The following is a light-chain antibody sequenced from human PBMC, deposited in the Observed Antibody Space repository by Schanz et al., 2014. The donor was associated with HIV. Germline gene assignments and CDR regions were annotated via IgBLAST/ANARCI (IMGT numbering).Light chain of an antibody. CDR1: QTISTW. CDR2: AAS. CDR3: QQLNNYPSLG. V-gene: IGKV1-9*01. J-gene: IGKJ3*01. Sequence: DIQMTQSPSTLAASVGDRVTITCRASQTISTWLAWYQQKPGKAPKLLIYAASTLQSGVPSRFSGSGSGTEFSLTISSLQPEDVSTYYCQQLNNYPSLGFGPGTKVDIK.